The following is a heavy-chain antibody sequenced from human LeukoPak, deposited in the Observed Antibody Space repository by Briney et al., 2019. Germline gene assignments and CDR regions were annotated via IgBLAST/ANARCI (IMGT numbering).Heavy chain of an antibody. CDR2: ITAGGGTP. Sequence: GRSLRLSCVASGFTFSNYAMSWVRQGPGEGLGWVSSITAGGGTPYYPDSVKGRFTISRDNSKDTLSLQMSGLRTEDTAVYYCARDTENSTYGWGAFDIWGQGTMVTVSS. CDR1: GFTFSNYA. D-gene: IGHD2/OR15-2a*01. CDR3: ARDTENSTYGWGAFDI. J-gene: IGHJ3*02. V-gene: IGHV3-23*01.